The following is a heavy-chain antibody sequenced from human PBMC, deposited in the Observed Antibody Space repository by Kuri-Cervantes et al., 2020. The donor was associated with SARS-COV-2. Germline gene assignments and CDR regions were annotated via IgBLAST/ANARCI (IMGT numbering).Heavy chain of an antibody. V-gene: IGHV3-30-3*01. D-gene: IGHD2-2*01. J-gene: IGHJ4*02. Sequence: GESLKISCAASEFTFSSYAMHWVRQAPGKGLEWVAVISYDGSNKYYADSVKGRFTISRDNSKNTLYLQMNGLRAEDTAVYYCAKAGGYCSSTSCSQYGIPDYWGQGTLVTVSS. CDR2: ISYDGSNK. CDR1: EFTFSSYA. CDR3: AKAGGYCSSTSCSQYGIPDY.